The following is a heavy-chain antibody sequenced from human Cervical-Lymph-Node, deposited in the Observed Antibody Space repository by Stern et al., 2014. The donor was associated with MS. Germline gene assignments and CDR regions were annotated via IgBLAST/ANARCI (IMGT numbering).Heavy chain of an antibody. V-gene: IGHV1-18*01. CDR2: ISPYNGNS. CDR3: SRSASDAFDI. Sequence: QVQLVQSGAVLKKPVASMKVSCKASGYTFISHGISWVRQAPGQGLEWMGWISPYNGNSNYAQKFQDRVTMTTDTSTNTAYLELRGLRSDDTAMYYCSRSASDAFDIWGQGTMVTVSS. D-gene: IGHD3-16*01. J-gene: IGHJ3*02. CDR1: GYTFISHG.